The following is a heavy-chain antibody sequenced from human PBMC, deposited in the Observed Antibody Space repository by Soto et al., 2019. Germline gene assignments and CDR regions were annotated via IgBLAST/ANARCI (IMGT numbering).Heavy chain of an antibody. CDR1: GFTFSSYS. Sequence: GGSLRLSCAASGFTFSSYSMNWVRQAPGKGLEWVSSISSSSSYIYYADSVKGRFTISRDNTKNSLYLQMNSLRAEDTAVYYCARETGNAAGYYYYGMDVWGQGTTVTVSS. D-gene: IGHD6-13*01. J-gene: IGHJ6*02. V-gene: IGHV3-21*01. CDR2: ISSSSSYI. CDR3: ARETGNAAGYYYYGMDV.